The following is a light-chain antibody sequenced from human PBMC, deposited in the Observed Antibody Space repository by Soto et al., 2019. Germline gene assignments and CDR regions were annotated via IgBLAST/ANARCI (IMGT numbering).Light chain of an antibody. CDR3: QQYDNWPLT. V-gene: IGKV3-20*01. CDR1: QSVSSYY. CDR2: AAS. J-gene: IGKJ4*01. Sequence: EIVLTQSPGTLSLSPGERATLSCRASQSVSSYYLAWYQQKPGQAPRLLIYAASSRATGIPDRFSGGGSGTDFTLTISSLQSEDFGVYFCQQYDNWPLTFGGGTKVDI.